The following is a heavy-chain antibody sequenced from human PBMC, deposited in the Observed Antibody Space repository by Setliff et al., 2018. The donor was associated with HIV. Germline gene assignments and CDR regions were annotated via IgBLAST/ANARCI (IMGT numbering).Heavy chain of an antibody. V-gene: IGHV4-38-2*01. CDR2: INHSGST. J-gene: IGHJ4*02. CDR1: GFSITDGFY. D-gene: IGHD3-10*01. Sequence: PSETLSLTCDVSGFSITDGFYWAWIRQSPGKGLEWIGSINHSGSTHCTPSLKSRVTMSVDTSKNHFSLKLSSVTAADTAMYFCARQPPLSVLQVWFDDYWGQGTLVTVSS. CDR3: ARQPPLSVLQVWFDDY.